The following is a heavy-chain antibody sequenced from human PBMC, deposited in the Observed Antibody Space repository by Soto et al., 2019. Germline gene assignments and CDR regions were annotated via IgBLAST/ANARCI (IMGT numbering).Heavy chain of an antibody. CDR1: GGSISSGDYY. J-gene: IGHJ4*02. CDR3: ARETGGYGLDY. V-gene: IGHV4-31*03. D-gene: IGHD1-26*01. CDR2: IYYDGGT. Sequence: KSSETLSLTCSVSGGSISSGDYYWSWIRQLPGKGLEWVGYIYYDGGTYYNPPLKSRVSISRDTSKNQFSLKMTSVTAADTAVYFCARETGGYGLDYWGQGTLVTVSS.